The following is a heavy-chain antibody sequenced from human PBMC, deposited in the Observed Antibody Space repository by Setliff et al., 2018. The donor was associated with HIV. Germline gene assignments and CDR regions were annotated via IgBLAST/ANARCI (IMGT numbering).Heavy chain of an antibody. Sequence: ASVKVSCKASGYSFTSYLIHWVRQAPGQGLEWLGVINPSNSDTDYAQKFQGRVTMTGDTSTSTVYMDLSSLRFEDTAIYYCVREAPALRYSEWLDETGWFDPWGQGTQVTVSS. CDR3: VREAPALRYSEWLDETGWFDP. V-gene: IGHV1-46*01. CDR1: GYSFTSYL. CDR2: INPSNSDT. J-gene: IGHJ5*02. D-gene: IGHD3-9*01.